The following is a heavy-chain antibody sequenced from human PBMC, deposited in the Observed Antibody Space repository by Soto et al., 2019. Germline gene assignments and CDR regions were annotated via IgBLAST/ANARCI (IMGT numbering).Heavy chain of an antibody. CDR1: GGSISSTGYY. CDR3: ARHVRVLSSGWNHFDD. Sequence: SETMSLTCTVSGGSISSTGYYWGWIRQPPGKGLEWIGSIYYSGNTYYNPSLKSRITISVDTAKNLFSLKLSSLTAADTAIYYCARHVRVLSSGWNHFDDWGQGTQVTVSS. J-gene: IGHJ4*02. D-gene: IGHD6-19*01. CDR2: IYYSGNT. V-gene: IGHV4-39*01.